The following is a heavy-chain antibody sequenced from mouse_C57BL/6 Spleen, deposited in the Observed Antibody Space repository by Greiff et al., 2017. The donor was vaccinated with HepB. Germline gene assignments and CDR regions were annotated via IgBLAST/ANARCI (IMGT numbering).Heavy chain of an antibody. Sequence: VQLQQSGAELVKPGASVKISCKASGYSFSSYWMNWVKQRPGRGLEWIGQIYPGDGDTNYNGKFKGKATLTADKSASTAYMQLSSLTTEDSAVYFCAIRDYGSKSWFAYWGQGTLVTVSA. J-gene: IGHJ3*01. V-gene: IGHV1-80*01. CDR3: AIRDYGSKSWFAY. D-gene: IGHD1-1*01. CDR2: IYPGDGDT. CDR1: GYSFSSYW.